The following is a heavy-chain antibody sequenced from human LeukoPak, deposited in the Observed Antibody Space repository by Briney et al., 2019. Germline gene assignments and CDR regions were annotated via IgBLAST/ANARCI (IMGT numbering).Heavy chain of an antibody. J-gene: IGHJ4*02. CDR1: GGSISSGDYY. CDR2: IYYSGST. CDR3: AREGSPHYYDSSGYYFDY. Sequence: SETLSLTCTVSGGSISSGDYYWSWIRQPPGKGLEWIGYIYYSGSTYYNPSLKSRVTISVDTSKNQFSLKLSSVTAADTAVYYCAREGSPHYYDSSGYYFDYWGQGTLVTVSS. V-gene: IGHV4-30-4*08. D-gene: IGHD3-22*01.